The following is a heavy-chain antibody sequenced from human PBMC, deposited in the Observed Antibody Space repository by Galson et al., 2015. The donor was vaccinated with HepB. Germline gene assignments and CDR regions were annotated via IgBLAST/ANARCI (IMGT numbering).Heavy chain of an antibody. CDR1: GGSFGGYY. CDR2: INHSGST. D-gene: IGHD2-8*01. Sequence: LSLTCVVYGGSFGGYYWSWIRQSPGKGLEWIGEINHSGSTNYNPSLKSRVTISVDTSKNQFSLKLSSVTAADTAVYYCARGRGVPNYYYYYMDVWGKGTTVTVSS. V-gene: IGHV4-34*01. CDR3: ARGRGVPNYYYYYMDV. J-gene: IGHJ6*03.